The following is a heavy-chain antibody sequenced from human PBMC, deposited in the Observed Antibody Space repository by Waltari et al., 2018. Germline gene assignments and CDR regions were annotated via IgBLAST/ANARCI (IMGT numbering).Heavy chain of an antibody. J-gene: IGHJ6*02. V-gene: IGHV3-21*01. D-gene: IGHD6-13*01. Sequence: EVQLVESGGGLVKPGGSLRLSCAASGFTFSSYSMNWVRQAPGKGLEWVSSISSSSSYIYYAASVKGRFTISRDNAKNSLYLQMNSLRAEDTAVYYCASGPVKLVRYYGMDVWGQGTTVTVSS. CDR1: GFTFSSYS. CDR2: ISSSSSYI. CDR3: ASGPVKLVRYYGMDV.